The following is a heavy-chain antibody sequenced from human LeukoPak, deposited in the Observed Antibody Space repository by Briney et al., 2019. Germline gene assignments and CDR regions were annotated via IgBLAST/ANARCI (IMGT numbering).Heavy chain of an antibody. CDR3: ANDQTGDGDAFDI. CDR1: GFTFSSYG. Sequence: PGGSLRLSCAASGFTFSSYGMHWVRQAPGKGLEWVAVISYDGSNKYYADSVKGRFTISRDNSKNTLYLQMNSLRAEDTAVYYCANDQTGDGDAFDIWGQGTMVTVSS. V-gene: IGHV3-30*18. CDR2: ISYDGSNK. J-gene: IGHJ3*02. D-gene: IGHD7-27*01.